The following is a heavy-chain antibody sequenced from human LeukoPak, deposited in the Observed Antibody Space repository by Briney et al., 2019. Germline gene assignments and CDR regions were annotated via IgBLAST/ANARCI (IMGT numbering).Heavy chain of an antibody. D-gene: IGHD2-2*02. CDR3: ATRRGVPAAIRGGYYYYYMDV. V-gene: IGHV1-69*05. CDR2: IIPIFGTA. Sequence: SVKVSRKASGGTFSSYAISWVRQAPGQGLEWMGGIIPIFGTATYAQKFQGRVTITTDESTSTAYMELSSLRSEDTAVYYCATRRGVPAAIRGGYYYYYMDVWGKGTTVTVSS. CDR1: GGTFSSYA. J-gene: IGHJ6*03.